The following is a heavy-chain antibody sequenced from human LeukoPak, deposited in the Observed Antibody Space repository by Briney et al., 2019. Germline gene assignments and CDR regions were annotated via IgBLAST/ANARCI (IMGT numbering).Heavy chain of an antibody. CDR1: GYTFTGYY. CDR3: ARLRADHFDY. J-gene: IGHJ4*02. D-gene: IGHD5-12*01. Sequence: ASVKVSCKASGYTFTGYYMHWVRQAPGQGVEWRGRINPNSGGTNYAQKFQGRVTMTRDTSISTAYMELSRLRSDDTAVYYCARLRADHFDYWGQGTLVTVSS. CDR2: INPNSGGT. V-gene: IGHV1-2*06.